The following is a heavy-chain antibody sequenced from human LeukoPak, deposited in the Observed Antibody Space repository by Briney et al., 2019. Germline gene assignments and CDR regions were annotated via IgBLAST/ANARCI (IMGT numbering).Heavy chain of an antibody. CDR3: AVMTTVVTPNFDY. CDR1: GYTFTGYY. V-gene: IGHV1-2*02. CDR2: INPNSGGT. J-gene: IGHJ4*02. Sequence: ASVKVSCKASGYTFTGYYMHWVRQAPGQGLEWMGWINPNSGGTNYAQKFQGRVTMTRDTSISTAYMELGRLRSDDTAVYYCAVMTTVVTPNFDYWGQGTLVTVSS. D-gene: IGHD4-23*01.